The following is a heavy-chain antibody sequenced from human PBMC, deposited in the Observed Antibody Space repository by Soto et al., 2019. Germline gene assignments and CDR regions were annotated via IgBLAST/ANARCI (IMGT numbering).Heavy chain of an antibody. CDR3: ARAQGYSYGNAFDI. J-gene: IGHJ3*02. CDR1: GFTFSSYS. CDR2: ISSSSSYI. Sequence: GGSLRLSCAASGFTFSSYSMNWVRQAPGKGLEWVSSISSSSSYIYYADSVKGRFTISRDNAKNSLYLQMNSLRAEDTAVYYCARAQGYSYGNAFDIWRQRTMVTVSS. V-gene: IGHV3-21*01. D-gene: IGHD5-18*01.